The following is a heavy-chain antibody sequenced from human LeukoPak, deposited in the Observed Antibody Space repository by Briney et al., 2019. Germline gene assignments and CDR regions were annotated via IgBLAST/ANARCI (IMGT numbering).Heavy chain of an antibody. CDR2: IYYSGST. Sequence: PSETLSLTCTVSGGSISSYYWSWIRQPPGKGLEWIGYIYYSGSTNYNPSLKSRVTISVDTSKNQFSLKLSSVTAADTAVYYCARDSGSYSSGWFDPWGQGTLVTVSS. V-gene: IGHV4-59*01. CDR1: GGSISSYY. D-gene: IGHD3-10*01. J-gene: IGHJ5*02. CDR3: ARDSGSYSSGWFDP.